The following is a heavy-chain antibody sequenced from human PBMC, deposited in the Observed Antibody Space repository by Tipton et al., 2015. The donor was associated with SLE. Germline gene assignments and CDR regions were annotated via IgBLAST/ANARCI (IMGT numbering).Heavy chain of an antibody. CDR1: GGSISSYY. D-gene: IGHD5-24*01. CDR3: ARHPDGYYYYYGLDV. V-gene: IGHV4-59*01. J-gene: IGHJ6*02. Sequence: GLVKPSETLSLTCTVSGGSISSYYWSWIRQPPGKGLEWIGYIHHSGNTNYNPSLQSRVTISRDPSKNQFSLKLISATAADTAVYYCARHPDGYYYYYGLDVWGQGTTVTVSS. CDR2: IHHSGNT.